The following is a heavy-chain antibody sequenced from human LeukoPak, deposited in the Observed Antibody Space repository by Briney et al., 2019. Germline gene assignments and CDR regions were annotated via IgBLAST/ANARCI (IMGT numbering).Heavy chain of an antibody. D-gene: IGHD3-10*01. V-gene: IGHV4-38-2*02. Sequence: PSETLSLTCAVSGYSVSSGYHWGWIRQPPGKGLEWIGSIYHSGSTFYNPSLKSRVTISVDTSKNQFSLKLSSVTAADTAVYYCARDLLPWFGGLGGDYMDVWGKGTTVTVSS. CDR1: GYSVSSGYH. CDR3: ARDLLPWFGGLGGDYMDV. CDR2: IYHSGST. J-gene: IGHJ6*03.